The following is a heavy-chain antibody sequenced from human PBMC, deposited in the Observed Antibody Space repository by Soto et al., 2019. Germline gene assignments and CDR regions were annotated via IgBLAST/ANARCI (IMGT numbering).Heavy chain of an antibody. CDR2: ISSSSSSI. Sequence: GSLRLSCAASGFTFSSYSMNWVRQAPGKGLEWVSYISSSSSSIYYADSVKGRFTISRDNAKNTLYLQMNSLRAEDTAVYYCAKDLGASFDYWGQGTLVTVSS. V-gene: IGHV3-48*01. CDR3: AKDLGASFDY. D-gene: IGHD1-26*01. J-gene: IGHJ4*02. CDR1: GFTFSSYS.